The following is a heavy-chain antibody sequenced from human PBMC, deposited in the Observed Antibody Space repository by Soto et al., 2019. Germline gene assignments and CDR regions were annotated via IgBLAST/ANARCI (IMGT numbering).Heavy chain of an antibody. Sequence: QVQLQESGPGLVKPSQTLSLTCTVSGGSISSGGYYWSWIRQHPGKDLEWIGYIYYSGSTYYNPSLTSRVTISVDTSKNQFSLKLSSVTAADTAVYYCARDYASGHYYYGMDVWGQGTTVTVSS. CDR2: IYYSGST. J-gene: IGHJ6*02. CDR3: ARDYASGHYYYGMDV. CDR1: GGSISSGGYY. D-gene: IGHD3-16*01. V-gene: IGHV4-31*03.